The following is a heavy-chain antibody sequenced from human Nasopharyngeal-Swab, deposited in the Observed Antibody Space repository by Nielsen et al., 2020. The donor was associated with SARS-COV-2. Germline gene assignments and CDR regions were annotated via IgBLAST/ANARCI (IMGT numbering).Heavy chain of an antibody. CDR2: IIPIFGTA. D-gene: IGHD2-2*02. J-gene: IGHJ4*02. CDR3: ARAGYCSSTSCDTTDY. Sequence: SVKVSCKASGGTFSSYAISWVRQAPGQGLEWMGGIIPIFGTANYAQKFQGRVTITADESTSTAYMELSSLRSEDTAVYYCARAGYCSSTSCDTTDYWGQGPWSPSPQ. CDR1: GGTFSSYA. V-gene: IGHV1-69*13.